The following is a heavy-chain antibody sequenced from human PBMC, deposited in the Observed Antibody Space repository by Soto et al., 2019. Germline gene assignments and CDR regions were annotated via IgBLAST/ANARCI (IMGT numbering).Heavy chain of an antibody. J-gene: IGHJ3*02. CDR3: ARRRITMIVVVFDAFDI. D-gene: IGHD3-22*01. V-gene: IGHV4-4*02. CDR1: GGYISNSYW. CDR2: IYHSGNT. Sequence: PSETLSLTCAVAGGYISNSYWWRWVRKPPGKGLEWIGEIYHSGNTNYNPSLKSRATISVDKSKNQFSLKLSSVTAADTAVYYCARRRITMIVVVFDAFDIWGQGTMVTVSS.